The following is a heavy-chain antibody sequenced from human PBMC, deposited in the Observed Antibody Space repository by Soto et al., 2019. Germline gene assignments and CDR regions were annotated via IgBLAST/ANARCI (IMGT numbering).Heavy chain of an antibody. D-gene: IGHD3-10*01. CDR1: GYTFTGYY. CDR2: INPNSGGT. CDR3: ARDARGDEAPMDY. V-gene: IGHV1-2*04. Sequence: ASVKVSCKASGYTFTGYYMHWVRQAPGQELEWMGWINPNSGGTNYAQKFQGWVTMTRDTSISTAYMELSRLRSDDTAVYYCARDARGDEAPMDYWGQGTLVTVSS. J-gene: IGHJ4*02.